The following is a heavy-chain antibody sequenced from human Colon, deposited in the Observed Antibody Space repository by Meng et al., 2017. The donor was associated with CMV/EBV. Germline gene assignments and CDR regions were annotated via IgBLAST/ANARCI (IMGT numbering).Heavy chain of an antibody. CDR2: MSTRGLSI. Sequence: GESLKISCGASGFTFSDYYMTWIRQAPGKGLKWVASMSTRGLSINYADSVKGRFTISRDNAKNSLYLQMNSLRADDTAVYYCARESIAMVRGYGMDVWGQGTTVTVSS. CDR3: ARESIAMVRGYGMDV. J-gene: IGHJ6*02. V-gene: IGHV3-11*01. D-gene: IGHD3-10*01. CDR1: GFTFSDYY.